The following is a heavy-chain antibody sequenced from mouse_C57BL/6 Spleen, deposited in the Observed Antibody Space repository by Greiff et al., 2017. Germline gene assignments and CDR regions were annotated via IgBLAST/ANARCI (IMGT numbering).Heavy chain of an antibody. J-gene: IGHJ2*01. CDR1: GFTFSDYY. D-gene: IGHD2-3*01. Sequence: DVKLVESEGGLVQPGSSMKLSCTASGFTFSDYYMAWVRQVPEKGLEWVANINYDGSSTYYLDSLKSRFIISRDNAKNILYLQMSSLKSEDTATYYCARVYDGYLDYWGQGTTLTVSS. CDR3: ARVYDGYLDY. CDR2: INYDGSST. V-gene: IGHV5-16*01.